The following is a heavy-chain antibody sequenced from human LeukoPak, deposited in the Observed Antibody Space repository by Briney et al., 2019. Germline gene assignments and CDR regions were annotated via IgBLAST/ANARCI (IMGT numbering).Heavy chain of an antibody. CDR1: GGTFGSYA. V-gene: IGHV1-69*04. CDR3: ARNKGAMVPKYYYYGMDV. Sequence: SVKVSCKASGGTFGSYAISWVRQAPGQGLEWMGRIIPILGIANYAQKFQGRVTITADKSTSTAYMELSSLRSEDTAVYYCARNKGAMVPKYYYYGMDVWGQGTTVTVSS. CDR2: IIPILGIA. D-gene: IGHD3-10*01. J-gene: IGHJ6*02.